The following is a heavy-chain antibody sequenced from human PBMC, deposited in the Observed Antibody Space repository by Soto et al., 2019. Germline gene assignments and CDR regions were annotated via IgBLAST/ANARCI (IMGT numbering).Heavy chain of an antibody. V-gene: IGHV1-18*04. CDR1: GYTFTGYG. Sequence: ASVKVSCKASGYTFTGYGISWVRQAPGQGLEWMGWISAYNGNTNYAQKIQGRVTMTTDTPTSTAYMELRSLRSDDTAVYYCARDLVVREIIALKNGFDIWGQGTMVTVSS. J-gene: IGHJ3*02. D-gene: IGHD3-10*01. CDR2: ISAYNGNT. CDR3: ARDLVVREIIALKNGFDI.